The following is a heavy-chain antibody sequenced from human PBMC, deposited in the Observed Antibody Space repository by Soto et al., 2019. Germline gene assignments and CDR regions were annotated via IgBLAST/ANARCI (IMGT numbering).Heavy chain of an antibody. CDR2: IYYSGST. D-gene: IGHD2-2*01. CDR3: ARGRIVVVPAYFDY. V-gene: IGHV4-31*03. Sequence: QVQLQESGPGLVKPSQTLSLTCTVSGGSISSGGYYWSWIRQHPGKGLEWIGYIYYSGSTYYNPSLKSRVTIAVDTSKNQFSLKLSSVTAADTAVYYCARGRIVVVPAYFDYWGQGTLVTVSS. J-gene: IGHJ4*02. CDR1: GGSISSGGYY.